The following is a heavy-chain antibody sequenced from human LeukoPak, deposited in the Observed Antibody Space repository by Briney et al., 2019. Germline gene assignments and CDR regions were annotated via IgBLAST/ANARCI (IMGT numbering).Heavy chain of an antibody. CDR2: ISCNSGSI. CDR1: GFTFDGYA. CDR3: AKDAVYDSSGDSSRYYYYMDF. Sequence: GRSLRLSCAASGFTFDGYAMHWVRQAPGKGLEWVSCISCNSGSICYADSVKGRFTISRDNAKNSLYLQMNSLRAEDTALYYCAKDAVYDSSGDSSRYYYYMDFWGKGTTVTVS. J-gene: IGHJ6*03. D-gene: IGHD3-22*01. V-gene: IGHV3-9*01.